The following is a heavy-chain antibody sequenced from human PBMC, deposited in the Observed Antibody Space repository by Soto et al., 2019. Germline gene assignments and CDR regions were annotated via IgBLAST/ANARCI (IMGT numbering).Heavy chain of an antibody. Sequence: QVQLQQWGAGLLKPSETLSLTCAVYGGSFSGYYWSWIRQPPGKGLEWIGEINHSGSTNYNPSLKSRVTISVDTSRNQFSLMLSSVTAADTAVYYCARRSAAGPWGQGTLVTVSS. D-gene: IGHD6-25*01. V-gene: IGHV4-34*01. CDR3: ARRSAAGP. CDR2: INHSGST. J-gene: IGHJ5*02. CDR1: GGSFSGYY.